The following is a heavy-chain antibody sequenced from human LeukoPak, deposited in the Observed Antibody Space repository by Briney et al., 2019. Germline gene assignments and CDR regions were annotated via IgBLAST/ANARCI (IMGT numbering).Heavy chain of an antibody. J-gene: IGHJ4*02. Sequence: ASVKVSCKASGYTFTSYGISWVRQAPGQGLEWMGWISAYNGNTNYAQKLQGRVTMTRDMSTSTVYMEPSSLRSEDTAVYYCARDRPDYGGTDYWGQGTLVTVSS. CDR1: GYTFTSYG. V-gene: IGHV1-18*01. D-gene: IGHD4-23*01. CDR3: ARDRPDYGGTDY. CDR2: ISAYNGNT.